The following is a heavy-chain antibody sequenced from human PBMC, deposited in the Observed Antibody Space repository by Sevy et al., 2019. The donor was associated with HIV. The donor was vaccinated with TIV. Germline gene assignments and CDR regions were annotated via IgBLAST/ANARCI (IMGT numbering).Heavy chain of an antibody. CDR1: GFSFSSYL. CDR2: IKEDGSMI. J-gene: IGHJ4*02. Sequence: GGSLRLSCEASGFSFSSYLMSWVRQAPGKGLEWVANIKEDGSMIYYVDSVKGRLTISRDNAKNSVYLQMTSLRAEDAALYYCVRAIGAAGSYWGQGTLVTVSS. D-gene: IGHD6-13*01. CDR3: VRAIGAAGSY. V-gene: IGHV3-7*01.